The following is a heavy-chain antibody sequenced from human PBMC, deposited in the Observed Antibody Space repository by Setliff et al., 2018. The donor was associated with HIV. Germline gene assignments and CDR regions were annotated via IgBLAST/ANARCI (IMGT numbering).Heavy chain of an antibody. CDR1: GFTFGDHG. V-gene: IGHV3-49*04. CDR3: ARGRLLWSGSYYYYYMDV. CDR2: IGSKPYGGTT. J-gene: IGHJ6*03. Sequence: PGGSLRLSCAASGFTFGDHGVNWVRQTPGKGLEWVGFIGSKPYGGTTEYAASVKGRFTISRDDSKNSLYLQMNSLKTEDTAVYYCARGRLLWSGSYYYYYMDVWGKGTTVTVSS. D-gene: IGHD3-10*01.